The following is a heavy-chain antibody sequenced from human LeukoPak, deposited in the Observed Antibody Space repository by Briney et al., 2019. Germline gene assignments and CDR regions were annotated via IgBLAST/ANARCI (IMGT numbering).Heavy chain of an antibody. CDR2: IIPIFGTA. J-gene: IGHJ6*02. D-gene: IGHD6-19*01. Sequence: SVKVSCKASGGTFSSYAITWVRQAPGQGLEWMGGIIPIFGTANYAQKFQGRVTITADESTSTAYMELSSLRSEDTAVYYCARDPLYSSGWYSGGNYYYGMDVWGQGTTVTVSS. V-gene: IGHV1-69*13. CDR1: GGTFSSYA. CDR3: ARDPLYSSGWYSGGNYYYGMDV.